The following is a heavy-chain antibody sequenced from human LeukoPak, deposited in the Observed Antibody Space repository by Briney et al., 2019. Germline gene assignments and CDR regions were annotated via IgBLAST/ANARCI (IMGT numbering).Heavy chain of an antibody. J-gene: IGHJ5*02. V-gene: IGHV1-18*01. CDR3: ATSPGSPKYNWFDP. CDR2: ISAYNGNT. D-gene: IGHD3-10*01. CDR1: GYTFTSYG. Sequence: GASVKVSCKASGYTFTSYGISWVRQAPGQGLEWMGWISAYNGNTNYAQKLQGRVTMTTDTSTSTAYMELRSLRSDDTAVYYCATSPGSPKYNWFDPWGQGTLVTVSS.